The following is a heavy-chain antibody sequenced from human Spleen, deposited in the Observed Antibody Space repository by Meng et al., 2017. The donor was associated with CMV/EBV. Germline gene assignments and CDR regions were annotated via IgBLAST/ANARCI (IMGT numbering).Heavy chain of an antibody. D-gene: IGHD2-21*01. CDR1: GFTFSSYA. V-gene: IGHV3-30-3*01. CDR3: AKARGAYCGDDCYSGCDY. CDR2: ISYDGSNK. J-gene: IGHJ4*02. Sequence: GESLKISCAASGFTFSSYAMHWVRQAPGKGLEWVAVISYDGSNKYYADSVKGRFTISRDNSKNTLYLQMNSLRAEDTAVYYCAKARGAYCGDDCYSGCDYWGQGTLVTVSS.